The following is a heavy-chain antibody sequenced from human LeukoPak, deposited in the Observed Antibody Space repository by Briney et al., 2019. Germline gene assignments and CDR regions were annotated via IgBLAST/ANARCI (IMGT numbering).Heavy chain of an antibody. V-gene: IGHV3-23*01. D-gene: IGHD3-9*01. CDR3: AKRLSASDWFEVNY. Sequence: GGSLRLSCAASGFTFSTYAMTWVRQAPGKGLEWVSTIDSVRNTHYADSVKGRFTISRDNSKNTVHLQMNSLRAEDTAVYYCAKRLSASDWFEVNYWGQGTLVTVSS. CDR2: IDSVRNT. CDR1: GFTFSTYA. J-gene: IGHJ4*02.